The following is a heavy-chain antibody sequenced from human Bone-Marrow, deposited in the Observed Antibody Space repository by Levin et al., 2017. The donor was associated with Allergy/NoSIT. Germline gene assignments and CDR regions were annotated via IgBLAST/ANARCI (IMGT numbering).Heavy chain of an antibody. CDR2: ISFDGNEK. CDR1: GFTFSSYG. Sequence: GESLKISCAVSGFTFSSYGMHWVRQAPGKGLEWVAVISFDGNEKFYADSVNGRFTISRDNSKNTLYLQMSSLRPEDTAVYYCAKVTLRERWLQFPDLDSWGQGSLVTVSA. CDR3: AKVTLRERWLQFPDLDS. V-gene: IGHV3-30*18. D-gene: IGHD5-24*01. J-gene: IGHJ4*02.